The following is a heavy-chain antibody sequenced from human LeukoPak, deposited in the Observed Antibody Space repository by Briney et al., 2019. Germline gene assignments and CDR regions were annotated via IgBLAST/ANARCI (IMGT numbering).Heavy chain of an antibody. CDR3: ARDGIVGDTTRQGGDY. J-gene: IGHJ4*02. Sequence: GASVKVSCKASGGTFSSYAISWVRQAPGQGLEWMGRIIPILGIANYAQKFQGRVTITADKSTSTAYMELSSLRSEDTAVYYCARDGIVGDTTRQGGDYWGQGTLVTVSS. CDR2: IIPILGIA. CDR1: GGTFSSYA. V-gene: IGHV1-69*04. D-gene: IGHD1-26*01.